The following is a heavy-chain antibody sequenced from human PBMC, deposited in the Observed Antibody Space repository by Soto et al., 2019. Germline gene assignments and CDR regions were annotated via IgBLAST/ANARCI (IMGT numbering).Heavy chain of an antibody. J-gene: IGHJ4*02. Sequence: EVQLVESGGGLVKPGGSLRLSCAASGFTFTRYSMNWVRQAPGKGLEWVSSISSTTNYIYYAVSMRGRFTVSRDNAKNSAYLEMNSLSAEDTAVYYCARESEDLTSNFDYWGQGTLVTVSS. CDR1: GFTFTRYS. V-gene: IGHV3-21*01. CDR3: ARESEDLTSNFDY. CDR2: ISSTTNYI.